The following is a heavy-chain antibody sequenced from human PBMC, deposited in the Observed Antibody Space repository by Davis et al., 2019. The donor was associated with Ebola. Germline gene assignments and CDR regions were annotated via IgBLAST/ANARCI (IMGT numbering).Heavy chain of an antibody. CDR3: AKEDSSGYYYDY. V-gene: IGHV3-21*01. CDR1: GFTFSSYA. Sequence: GGSLRLSCAASGFTFSSYAMHWVRQAPGKGLEWVSSISSSSSYIYYADSVKGRFTISRDNSKNTLYLQMNSLRAEDTAVYYCAKEDSSGYYYDYWGQGTLVTVSS. J-gene: IGHJ4*02. D-gene: IGHD3-22*01. CDR2: ISSSSSYI.